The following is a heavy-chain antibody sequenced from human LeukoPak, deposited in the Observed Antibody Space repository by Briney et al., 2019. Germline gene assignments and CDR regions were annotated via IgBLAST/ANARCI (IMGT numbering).Heavy chain of an antibody. CDR1: GGSISSYY. CDR3: ARVRSVGATQDAFYM. V-gene: IGHV4-4*07. D-gene: IGHD1-26*01. CDR2: IYTSGST. J-gene: IGHJ3*02. Sequence: SETLSLTCTVSGGSISSYYWSWIRQPAGKGLEWIGRIYTSGSTNYNPSLKSRVTMSVDTSKNQFSLKLSSVTAADTAVYYCARVRSVGATQDAFYMWGQGTMVTVSS.